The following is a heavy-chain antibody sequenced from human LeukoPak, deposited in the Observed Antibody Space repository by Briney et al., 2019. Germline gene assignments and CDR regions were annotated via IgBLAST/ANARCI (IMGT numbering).Heavy chain of an antibody. Sequence: SETLSLTCTVSGGSISSYYWSWIRQPPGKGLEWVGYIYYSGSTNYNPSLNSRVTISVDTSKNQFSLKLSSVTAADTAVYYCASLSTTMIVANWGQGTLVTVSS. J-gene: IGHJ4*02. CDR1: GGSISSYY. CDR3: ASLSTTMIVAN. CDR2: IYYSGST. D-gene: IGHD3-22*01. V-gene: IGHV4-59*01.